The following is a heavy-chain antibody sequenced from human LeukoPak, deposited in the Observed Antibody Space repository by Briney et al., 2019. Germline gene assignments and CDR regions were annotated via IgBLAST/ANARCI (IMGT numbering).Heavy chain of an antibody. CDR1: GGSISSHY. CDR3: ARGVYIAAARYGY. Sequence: SSETLSLTCTVSGGSISSHYWSWIRQPPGKGLEWIGYIYYSGTTNYNPSLKSRVTISVDTSKNQFSLKLSSVTAADTAVYYCARGVYIAAARYGYWGQGTLVTVSS. V-gene: IGHV4-59*11. J-gene: IGHJ4*02. CDR2: IYYSGTT. D-gene: IGHD6-13*01.